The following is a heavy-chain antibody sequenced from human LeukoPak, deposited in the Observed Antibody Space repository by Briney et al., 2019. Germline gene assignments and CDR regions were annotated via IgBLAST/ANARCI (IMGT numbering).Heavy chain of an antibody. CDR1: GYTFTSYA. CDR3: ARSQQWQLVYFDY. CDR2: INTNTGNPTGNP. J-gene: IGHJ4*02. D-gene: IGHD6-13*01. Sequence: GASVKVSCKASGYTFTSYAMNWVRQAPGQGLEWMGWINTNTGNPTGNPTYAQGFTGRFVFSLDTSVSTAYLQISSLKAEDTAVYYCARSQQWQLVYFDYWGQGTLVTVSS. V-gene: IGHV7-4-1*02.